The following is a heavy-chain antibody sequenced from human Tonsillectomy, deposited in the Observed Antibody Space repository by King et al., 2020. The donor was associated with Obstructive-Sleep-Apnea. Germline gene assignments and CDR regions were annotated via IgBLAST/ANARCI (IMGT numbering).Heavy chain of an antibody. Sequence: QLQESGPGLVKPAATLSLTCTVLDCSISIYYWRWIRQPPGKGLEWIWFRYYSETTNYNPSLTSQVTISRDTSKNPLSLRLSSVTAADTAVYYCARLGSGYLFDYWGQGALVTVSS. CDR1: DCSISIYY. CDR3: ARLGSGYLFDY. D-gene: IGHD5-12*01. CDR2: RYYSETT. J-gene: IGHJ4*02. V-gene: IGHV4-59*08.